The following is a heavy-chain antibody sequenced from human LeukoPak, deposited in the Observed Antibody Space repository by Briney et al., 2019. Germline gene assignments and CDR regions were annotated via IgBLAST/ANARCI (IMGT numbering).Heavy chain of an antibody. J-gene: IGHJ4*02. V-gene: IGHV4-34*01. CDR2: INHSGST. Sequence: PSETLSLTCAVYGGSFSGYYWSWIRQPPGKGLEWIGEINHSGSTNYNPPLTSRVTISVDTSKNQFSLKLSSVTAADTAVYYCARILTYYYDSSGYRFDYWGQGTLVTVSS. CDR3: ARILTYYYDSSGYRFDY. CDR1: GGSFSGYY. D-gene: IGHD3-22*01.